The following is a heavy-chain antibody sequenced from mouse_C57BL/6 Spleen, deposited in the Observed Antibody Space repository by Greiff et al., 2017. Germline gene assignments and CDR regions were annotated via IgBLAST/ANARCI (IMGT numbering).Heavy chain of an antibody. CDR3: VRRGNDYDGDY. CDR2: IDPSDSYT. D-gene: IGHD2-4*01. J-gene: IGHJ2*01. CDR1: GYTFTSYW. Sequence: QVQLQQPGAELVMPGASVKLSCKASGYTFTSYWMHWVKQRPGQGLEWIGEIDPSDSYTNYNQKFKGKSTLTVDKSSSTAYMQLSSLTSEDSAVYYCVRRGNDYDGDYWGQGTTLTVSS. V-gene: IGHV1-69*01.